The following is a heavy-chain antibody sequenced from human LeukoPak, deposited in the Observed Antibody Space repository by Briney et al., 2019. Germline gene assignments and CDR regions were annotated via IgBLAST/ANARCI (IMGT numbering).Heavy chain of an antibody. CDR1: GYSISSGYY. CDR2: IYHSGST. V-gene: IGHV4-38-2*01. CDR3: ARVRGSGSYKNFDY. J-gene: IGHJ4*02. Sequence: SETLSLTYAVSGYSISSGYYWGWIRQPPGKGLEWIGSIYHSGSTYYNPSLKSRVTISVDTSKNQFSLKLSSVTAADTAVYYCARVRGSGSYKNFDYWGQGTLVTVSS. D-gene: IGHD3-10*01.